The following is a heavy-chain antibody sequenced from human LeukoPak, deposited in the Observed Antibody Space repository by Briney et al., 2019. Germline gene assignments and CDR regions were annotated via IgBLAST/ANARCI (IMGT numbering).Heavy chain of an antibody. CDR2: IYPGDSDT. V-gene: IGHV5-51*01. Sequence: GESLKISCEGSGYSFTTYWIGWVRQMPGKGLEWMGIIYPGDSDTRYSLSFQGQVTISADKSISTAYLQWSSLKASDTAMYYCARSASGSSSPDGHFDYWGQGTLVTVSS. CDR1: GYSFTTYW. D-gene: IGHD1-26*01. CDR3: ARSASGSSSPDGHFDY. J-gene: IGHJ4*02.